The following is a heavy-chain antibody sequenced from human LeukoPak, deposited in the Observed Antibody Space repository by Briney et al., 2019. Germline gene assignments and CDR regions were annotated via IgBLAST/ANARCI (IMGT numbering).Heavy chain of an antibody. CDR3: AREGSYYYDSSGYLFDY. D-gene: IGHD3-22*01. Sequence: GESLKISCKGSGYSFTSYWIGWVRQMPGKGLEWMGIIYPGDSDTRYSPSFQGQVTISADTSISTAYLQWSSLKASDTAMYYCAREGSYYYDSSGYLFDYWGQGTLVTASS. J-gene: IGHJ4*02. CDR2: IYPGDSDT. V-gene: IGHV5-51*01. CDR1: GYSFTSYW.